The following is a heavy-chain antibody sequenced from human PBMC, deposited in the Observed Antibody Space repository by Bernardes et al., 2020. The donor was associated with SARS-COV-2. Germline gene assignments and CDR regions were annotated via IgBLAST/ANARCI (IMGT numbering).Heavy chain of an antibody. D-gene: IGHD3-3*01. CDR1: GGPISSSSFY. CDR2: INYSGTT. J-gene: IGHJ4*02. CDR3: ARRFLTRFFGY. Sequence: SETLSLTCTVPGGPISSSSFYWGWIRQPPGKGLEWIGDINYSGTTYYNPSLKSRVNISVDTSKNQFSLNLRSVTAADSAVYYCARRFLTRFFGYWGQGTLVTVSS. V-gene: IGHV4-39*01.